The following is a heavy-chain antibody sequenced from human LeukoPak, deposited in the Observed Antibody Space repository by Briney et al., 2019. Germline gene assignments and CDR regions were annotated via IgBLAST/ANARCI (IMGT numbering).Heavy chain of an antibody. CDR2: MYYSGST. CDR3: ARLRDWHFDL. J-gene: IGHJ2*01. CDR1: GGSISSSSYY. V-gene: IGHV4-39*01. Sequence: SETLSLTCTVSGGSISSSSYYWGWIRQPPGKGLEWIGSMYYSGSTYYNPSLKSRVTISVDTSKNQFSLKVSSVTAADTAVYYYARLRDWHFDLWGRGTLVTVSS.